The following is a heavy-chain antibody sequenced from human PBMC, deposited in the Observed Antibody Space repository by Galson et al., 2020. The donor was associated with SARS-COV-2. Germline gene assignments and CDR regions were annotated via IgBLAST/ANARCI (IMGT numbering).Heavy chain of an antibody. CDR1: GGSISSYY. Sequence: SETLSLTCTVSGGSISSYYWSWIRQPPGKGLEWIGYIYYSGSTNYNPSLKSRVTLSVDTSKNQFSLKLSSVTAADTAVYYCARDHLYCSSTSGRYYGMDVWGQGTTVTVSS. J-gene: IGHJ6*02. CDR2: IYYSGST. D-gene: IGHD2-2*01. V-gene: IGHV4-59*13. CDR3: ARDHLYCSSTSGRYYGMDV.